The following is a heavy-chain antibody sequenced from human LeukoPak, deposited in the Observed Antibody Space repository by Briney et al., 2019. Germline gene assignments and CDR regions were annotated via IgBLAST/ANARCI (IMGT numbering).Heavy chain of an antibody. CDR3: ARHHSHGDYPLDY. CDR2: IYYTGST. J-gene: IGHJ4*02. D-gene: IGHD4-17*01. CDR1: GDSVSSYY. Sequence: PSETLSLTCTVSGDSVSSYYWSWIRQPPGEGLEWIVYIYYTGSTNYNPSLKSRVTMSVDTSKNQFSLNLNSVTAADTAVYHCARHHSHGDYPLDYWGQGTRVSVSS. V-gene: IGHV4-59*08.